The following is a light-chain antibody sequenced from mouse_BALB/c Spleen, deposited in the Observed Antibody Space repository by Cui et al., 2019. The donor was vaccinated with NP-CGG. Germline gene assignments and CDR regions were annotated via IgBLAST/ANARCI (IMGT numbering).Light chain of an antibody. CDR3: GLWYNNHWV. CDR1: TGAVTTSNY. V-gene: IGLV1*01. J-gene: IGLJ1*01. Sequence: QAVVTQESALTTSPGETVTLTCRSSTGAVTTSNYANWVQEKPDHVFTGLIGGTNNRAPGVPARFSGSLIGDKAALTITGAQTEDEAIYFCGLWYNNHWVFGGGTKLTVL. CDR2: GTN.